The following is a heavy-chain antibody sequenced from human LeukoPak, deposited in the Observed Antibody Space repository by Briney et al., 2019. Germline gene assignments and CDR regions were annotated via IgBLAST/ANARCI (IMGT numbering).Heavy chain of an antibody. V-gene: IGHV4-39*07. D-gene: IGHD5-18*01. CDR1: GGSISSSSYY. Sequence: KPSETLSLTCTVSGGSISSSSYYWGWIRQPPGKGLEWIGSIYYSGSTYYNPSLKSRVTISVDTSKNQFSLKLSSVTAADTAVYYCARDHLAMVTRYYYYGMDVWGQGTTVTVSS. J-gene: IGHJ6*02. CDR3: ARDHLAMVTRYYYYGMDV. CDR2: IYYSGST.